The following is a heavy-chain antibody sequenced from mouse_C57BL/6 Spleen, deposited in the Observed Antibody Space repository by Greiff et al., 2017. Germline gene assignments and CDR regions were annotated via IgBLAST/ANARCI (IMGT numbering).Heavy chain of an antibody. J-gene: IGHJ4*01. Sequence: QVQLQQSGAELVRPGTSVKVSCKASGYAFTNYLIAWVKQRPGQGLEWIGEINPGSGCTNYTETFKGKATLTADKSSSTAYMQLSSLTSEDSAVYFCARSSNYYGSSLKESYAMDYWGQGTSVTVSS. CDR3: ARSSNYYGSSLKESYAMDY. V-gene: IGHV1-54*01. CDR2: INPGSGCT. CDR1: GYAFTNYL. D-gene: IGHD1-1*01.